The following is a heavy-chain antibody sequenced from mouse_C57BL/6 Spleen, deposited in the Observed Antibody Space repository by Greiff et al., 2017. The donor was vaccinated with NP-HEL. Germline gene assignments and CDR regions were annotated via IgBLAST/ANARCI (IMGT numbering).Heavy chain of an antibody. CDR1: GFNIKDDY. J-gene: IGHJ1*03. CDR3: TLYYYGSREIYWYFDV. V-gene: IGHV14-4*01. CDR2: IDPENGDT. Sequence: VQLQQSGAELVRPGASVKLSCTASGFNIKDDYMHWVKQRPEQGLEWIGWIDPENGDTEYASKFQGKATITADTSSNTAYLQLSSLTSEDTAVYYCTLYYYGSREIYWYFDVWGTGTTVTVSS. D-gene: IGHD1-1*01.